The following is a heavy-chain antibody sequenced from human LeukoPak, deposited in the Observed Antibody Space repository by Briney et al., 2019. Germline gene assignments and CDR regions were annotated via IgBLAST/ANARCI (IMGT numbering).Heavy chain of an antibody. J-gene: IGHJ4*02. CDR3: ARDTGERIVGGMVDY. D-gene: IGHD1-26*01. CDR2: INPSGGST. Sequence: ASVKVSCKASGYTFTSYYMHWVRQAPGQGLEWMGIINPSGGSTSYAQKFQGRVTMTRDMSTSTVYMELSSLRSEDTAVYYCARDTGERIVGGMVDYWGQGTLVTVSS. V-gene: IGHV1-46*01. CDR1: GYTFTSYY.